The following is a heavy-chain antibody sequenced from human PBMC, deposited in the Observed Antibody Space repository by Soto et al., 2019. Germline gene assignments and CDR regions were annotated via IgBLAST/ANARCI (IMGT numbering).Heavy chain of an antibody. Sequence: EVQLVESGGGLVQPGGSLRPSCAASGFTFSNFGMSWVRQAPGKGLEWLGNIKEDGRGTNYVDSVKGRFTISRDNAKNSLYLQINSLRAEDTAVYYCARERPSGLVDLDYWGQGTLVTVSS. CDR3: ARERPSGLVDLDY. V-gene: IGHV3-7*01. D-gene: IGHD3-9*01. J-gene: IGHJ4*02. CDR2: IKEDGRGT. CDR1: GFTFSNFG.